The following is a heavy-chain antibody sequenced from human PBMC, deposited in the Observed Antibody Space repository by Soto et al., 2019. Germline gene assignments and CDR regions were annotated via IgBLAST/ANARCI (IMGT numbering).Heavy chain of an antibody. Sequence: QVQLVQSGAEVKRPGSSVRVSCKASGGTFNSYTISWVRQAPGQGPEWMGRIIPVLAVANYAQTFQGRVTITADKSTSTVYMDLSSLRSEDTAVYYCARGGVAAAGTLGNWGQGTLVTVSS. CDR2: IIPVLAVA. V-gene: IGHV1-69*02. CDR1: GGTFNSYT. CDR3: ARGGVAAAGTLGN. D-gene: IGHD6-13*01. J-gene: IGHJ4*02.